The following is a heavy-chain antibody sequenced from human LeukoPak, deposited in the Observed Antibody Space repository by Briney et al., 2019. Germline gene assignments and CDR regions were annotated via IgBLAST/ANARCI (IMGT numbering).Heavy chain of an antibody. CDR1: GFTFSSYW. D-gene: IGHD2-2*02. J-gene: IGHJ4*02. Sequence: GGSLRLSCAASGFTFSSYWMSWVRQAPGKGLEWVANIKQDGSEKYYVDSVKGRFTISRDNAKNSLYLQMNSLRAEDTAVYYCARDYEAGCTSTTCYNRFDYWGQGTLVTVSS. CDR2: IKQDGSEK. CDR3: ARDYEAGCTSTTCYNRFDY. V-gene: IGHV3-7*01.